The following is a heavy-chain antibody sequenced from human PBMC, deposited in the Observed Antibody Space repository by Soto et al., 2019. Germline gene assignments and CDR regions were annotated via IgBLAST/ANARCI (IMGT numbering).Heavy chain of an antibody. V-gene: IGHV1-18*04. CDR1: GYTFTSYG. J-gene: IGHJ4*02. Sequence: ASVKVSCKASGYTFTSYGISWVRQAPGQGLEWMGWISAYNGNTNYAQKLQGRVTMTTDTSKNTLYLQMSALRAEDSAIYFCVRGSKDSYPGSRIFDFWGRGTLVTVSS. CDR2: ISAYNGNT. CDR3: VRGSKDSYPGSRIFDF. D-gene: IGHD3-10*01.